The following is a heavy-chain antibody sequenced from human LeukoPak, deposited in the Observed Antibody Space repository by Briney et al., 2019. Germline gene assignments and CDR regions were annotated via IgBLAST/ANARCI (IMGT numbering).Heavy chain of an antibody. V-gene: IGHV4-4*08. CDR2: IEPSGNT. CDR1: GGTVSSYY. D-gene: IGHD3-10*01. J-gene: IGHJ5*02. Sequence: SETLSLTCTVSGGTVSSYYWTWIRLPPGKGLEWLGYIEPSGNTNFSPSLMSRLSISVDTSKNQLSLKVNSVAAADTAVYYCARVTMIRGVVTWGRGTLVTVSS. CDR3: ARVTMIRGVVT.